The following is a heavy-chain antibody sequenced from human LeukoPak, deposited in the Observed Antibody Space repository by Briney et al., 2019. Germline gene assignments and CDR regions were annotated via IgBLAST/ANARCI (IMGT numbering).Heavy chain of an antibody. Sequence: PGGSLRLSCAVSGFTFTRYAMSWVRQAPGKGLDWVSVISGSGDSTHYADSVNGRFTISRDNSENTLHLQMGSVRVEDTAIYYCTTLSDAIAAAGTRNYWGQGTLVTVSS. CDR1: GFTFTRYA. V-gene: IGHV3-23*01. CDR2: ISGSGDST. D-gene: IGHD6-13*01. J-gene: IGHJ4*02. CDR3: TTLSDAIAAAGTRNY.